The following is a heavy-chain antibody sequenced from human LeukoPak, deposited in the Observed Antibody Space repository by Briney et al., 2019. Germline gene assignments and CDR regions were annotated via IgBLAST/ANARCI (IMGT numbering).Heavy chain of an antibody. D-gene: IGHD2-8*01. CDR3: ARESILMVHVSWFDP. CDR1: GFTFSSYW. Sequence: AGGSLRLSCAASGFTFSSYWMSCVRQAPGKGLEWVANIKQDGSEKYYVDSVKGRLTISRDNAKNSLYLQMNSLRAEDTAVYYCARESILMVHVSWFDPWGQGTLVTVSS. J-gene: IGHJ5*02. V-gene: IGHV3-7*05. CDR2: IKQDGSEK.